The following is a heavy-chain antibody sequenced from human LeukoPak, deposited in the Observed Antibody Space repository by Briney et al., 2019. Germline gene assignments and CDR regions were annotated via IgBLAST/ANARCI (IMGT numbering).Heavy chain of an antibody. D-gene: IGHD4-17*01. CDR1: GGTFGSYA. Sequence: SVKVSCKASGGTFGSYAISWVRQAPGQGLEWMGGIIPIFGTANYAQKFQGRVTITTDESTSTAYMELSSLRSEDTAVYYCARERGSYGDEYYFDYWGQGTLVTVSS. V-gene: IGHV1-69*05. CDR3: ARERGSYGDEYYFDY. J-gene: IGHJ4*02. CDR2: IIPIFGTA.